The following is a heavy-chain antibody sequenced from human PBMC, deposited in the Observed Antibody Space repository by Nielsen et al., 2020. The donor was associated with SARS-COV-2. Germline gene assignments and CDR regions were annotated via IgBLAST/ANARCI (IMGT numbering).Heavy chain of an antibody. CDR1: GGSISSGGYS. D-gene: IGHD3-16*01. V-gene: IGHV4-30-2*01. CDR2: IYHSGRT. Sequence: SETLSLTCAVSGGSISSGGYSWRWIQQPPGKGLEWIGYIYHSGRTYYNPSLKSRVTISVDRSKNQFSLKLSSVTAADTAVYYCARGGRITFGGADDAFDIWGQGTMVTVSS. J-gene: IGHJ3*02. CDR3: ARGGRITFGGADDAFDI.